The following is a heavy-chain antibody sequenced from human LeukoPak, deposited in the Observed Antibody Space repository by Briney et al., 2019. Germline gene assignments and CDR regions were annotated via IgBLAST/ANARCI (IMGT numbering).Heavy chain of an antibody. CDR2: INQSGSS. J-gene: IGHJ3*02. Sequence: PSETLSLTCAVYGGSFSDYFWSWVRQPPGRGLEWTGEINQSGSSTYNPSLKSRVTMSVDTSKNQLSLQMTSVTAADTAVYYCASIHQVRGSHTFDIWGQGTMVTVSS. CDR3: ASIHQVRGSHTFDI. D-gene: IGHD3-10*01. CDR1: GGSFSDYF. V-gene: IGHV4-34*01.